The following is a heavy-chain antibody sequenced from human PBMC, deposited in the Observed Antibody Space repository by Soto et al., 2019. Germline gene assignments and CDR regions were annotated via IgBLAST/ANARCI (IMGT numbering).Heavy chain of an antibody. Sequence: GGSLRLSCAASGITFSSYGMHWVRQAPGKGLEWVAVIWYDGSNKYYADSVKGRSIISRDNSKNTLYLQMNSLRVEDTAVYYCARGTCSSSSCYSHTYYYYGMDVWGQGTTVTVSS. CDR3: ARGTCSSSSCYSHTYYYYGMDV. V-gene: IGHV3-33*01. D-gene: IGHD2-2*01. J-gene: IGHJ6*02. CDR2: IWYDGSNK. CDR1: GITFSSYG.